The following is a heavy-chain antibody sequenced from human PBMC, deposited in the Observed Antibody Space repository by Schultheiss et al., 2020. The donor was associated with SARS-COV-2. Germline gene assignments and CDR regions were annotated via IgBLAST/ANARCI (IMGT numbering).Heavy chain of an antibody. CDR1: GGSISRYC. Sequence: SETLSLTCTVSGGSISRYCWSWIRQPPGKGLEWIGYIYYSGSTNYNPSLKSRVTISVDTSKNQFSLKLSSVTAADTAVYYCARADFIPTAEDNDSSGQGDAFDIWGQGTMVTVSS. D-gene: IGHD3-22*01. J-gene: IGHJ3*02. CDR3: ARADFIPTAEDNDSSGQGDAFDI. V-gene: IGHV4-59*12. CDR2: IYYSGST.